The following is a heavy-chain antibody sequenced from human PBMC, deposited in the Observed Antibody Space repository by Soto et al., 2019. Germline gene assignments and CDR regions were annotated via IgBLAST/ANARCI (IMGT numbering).Heavy chain of an antibody. CDR2: IGHSGSAI. V-gene: IGHV3-11*01. Sequence: QVQLVESGGGLVKPGGSLRLSCAASGFTFSDYYMTWIRQAPGKGLDWVAYIGHSGSAIYYADSVKGRFTISRDDAKNSLSLQMISLRAEDTAVYYCARGSDALDVWGQGTTVTVSS. CDR1: GFTFSDYY. CDR3: ARGSDALDV. J-gene: IGHJ6*02.